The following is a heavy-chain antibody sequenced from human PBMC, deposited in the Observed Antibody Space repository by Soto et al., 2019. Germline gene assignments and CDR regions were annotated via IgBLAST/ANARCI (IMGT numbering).Heavy chain of an antibody. CDR1: GYTFTSYY. V-gene: IGHV1-46*01. D-gene: IGHD3-22*01. CDR3: ARPNYYDSSGYPAAI. Sequence: ASVKVSCKASGYTFTSYYMNWVRQAPGQGLEWLGVINPSGGYTTYAQKLQGRVTMTTDTSTSTAYMELRSLRSDDTAVYYCARPNYYDSSGYPAAIWGQGTLVTVSS. CDR2: INPSGGYT. J-gene: IGHJ4*02.